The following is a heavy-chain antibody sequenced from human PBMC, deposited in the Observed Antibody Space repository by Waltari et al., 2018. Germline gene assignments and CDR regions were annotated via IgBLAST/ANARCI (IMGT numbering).Heavy chain of an antibody. J-gene: IGHJ5*02. V-gene: IGHV1-2*02. Sequence: QVQLVQSGAEVKKPGASVKVSCKASGYTFTGYYIPWVGPAPGQGLEWMGWLDPKSGGTHFSQKFRDRVTMTRDTSIRTAYMELSRLKSDDTAVYYCARPRRYCTGGTCYSNWLDPWGQGTLVTVSS. D-gene: IGHD2-15*01. CDR1: GYTFTGYY. CDR2: LDPKSGGT. CDR3: ARPRRYCTGGTCYSNWLDP.